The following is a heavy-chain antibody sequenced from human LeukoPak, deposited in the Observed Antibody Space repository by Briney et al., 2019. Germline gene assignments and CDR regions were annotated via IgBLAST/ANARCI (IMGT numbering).Heavy chain of an antibody. CDR2: IHSSGTT. V-gene: IGHV4-59*01. Sequence: PSETLSLTCSVSGGSLTGSYWSWIRQSPGKGLEWIGHIHSSGTTNYSPSLRSRVTISVDTSTRQFSLKLRSVTAADTAVYYCARSKVTYYYDAGGYYYFDYWGQGALVTVSS. CDR1: GGSLTGSY. CDR3: ARSKVTYYYDAGGYYYFDY. J-gene: IGHJ4*02. D-gene: IGHD3-22*01.